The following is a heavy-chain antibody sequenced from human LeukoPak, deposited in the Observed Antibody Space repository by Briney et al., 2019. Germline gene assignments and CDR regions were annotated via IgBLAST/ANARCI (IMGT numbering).Heavy chain of an antibody. V-gene: IGHV3-30*04. CDR3: AREYSSSWSYNTFDY. Sequence: GGSLRLSCAASGFTFSSCTMHWVRQAPGQGLEREGVVSYDGSNKYYADSVKGRFTISRDNSKTPLYLQMTSLRAEDTAVYYCAREYSSSWSYNTFDYWGQGTLVTVSS. CDR2: VSYDGSNK. J-gene: IGHJ4*02. D-gene: IGHD6-13*01. CDR1: GFTFSSCT.